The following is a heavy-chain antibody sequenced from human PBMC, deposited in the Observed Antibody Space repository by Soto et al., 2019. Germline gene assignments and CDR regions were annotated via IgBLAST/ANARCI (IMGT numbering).Heavy chain of an antibody. CDR2: VKPGGDYT. J-gene: IGHJ4*02. Sequence: QVHLVQSGAEVQKPGASVTLSCKASGYSFTAYYTYYMHWVRQAPGQGLEWMGMVKPGGDYTIYAQEFQGRVSMTTDTSTSTLYMELSSLTSEDTAVYYCAREALTGYRDFDYWGQGTLVTVSS. CDR1: GYSFTAYYTYY. D-gene: IGHD3-9*01. CDR3: AREALTGYRDFDY. V-gene: IGHV1-46*01.